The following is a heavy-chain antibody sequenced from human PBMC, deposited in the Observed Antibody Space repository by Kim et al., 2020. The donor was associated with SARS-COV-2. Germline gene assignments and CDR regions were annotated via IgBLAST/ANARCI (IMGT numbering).Heavy chain of an antibody. CDR1: GGSIRSGGYY. Sequence: SETLSLTCTVSGGSIRSGGYYWSWIRQHPGKGLEWIGYSYYSGSTYYNPSLKSRVTISVDTSKDQFSLKLISVTAADTAVYYCAGLSGYSYGWDYWGQGT. CDR2: SYYSGST. V-gene: IGHV4-31*03. D-gene: IGHD5-18*01. CDR3: AGLSGYSYGWDY. J-gene: IGHJ4*02.